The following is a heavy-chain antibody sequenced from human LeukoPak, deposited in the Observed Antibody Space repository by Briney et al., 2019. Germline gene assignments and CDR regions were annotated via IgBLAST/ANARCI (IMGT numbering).Heavy chain of an antibody. V-gene: IGHV4-30-2*01. CDR3: ARVDSSGYDAFDI. CDR1: GGSISSYS. J-gene: IGHJ3*02. Sequence: SETLSLTCTVSGGSISSYSWSWIRQPPGKGLEWIGYIYHSGSTYYNPSLKSRVTISVDRSKNQFSLKLSSVTAADTAVYYCARVDSSGYDAFDIWGQGTMVTVSS. CDR2: IYHSGST. D-gene: IGHD3-22*01.